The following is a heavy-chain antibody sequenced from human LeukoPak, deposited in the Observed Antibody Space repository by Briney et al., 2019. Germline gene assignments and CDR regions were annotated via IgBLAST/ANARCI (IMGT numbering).Heavy chain of an antibody. CDR2: IYYSGST. J-gene: IGHJ4*02. CDR1: GGSISSSSYY. Sequence: PSETLSLTCTVSGGSISSSSYYWGWIRQPPGKGLEWVGSIYYSGSTYYNPSLKSRVTISVDTSKNQFSLKLSSVTAADTAVYYCARYYDSNFDCWGQGTLVTVSS. D-gene: IGHD3-22*01. CDR3: ARYYDSNFDC. V-gene: IGHV4-39*01.